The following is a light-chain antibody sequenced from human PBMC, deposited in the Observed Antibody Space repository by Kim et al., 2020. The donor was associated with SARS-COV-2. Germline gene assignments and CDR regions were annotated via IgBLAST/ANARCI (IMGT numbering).Light chain of an antibody. V-gene: IGKV3-15*01. CDR3: QQYNDWRT. J-gene: IGKJ1*01. CDR1: QSVSTN. CDR2: DAS. Sequence: SGSPGERATLSCRASQSVSTNLAWYQQKPGQAPRLLIYDASTRATGIPARFSGSGSGTEFTLTISSLQSGDFAMYFCQQYNDWRTFGQGTKVDIK.